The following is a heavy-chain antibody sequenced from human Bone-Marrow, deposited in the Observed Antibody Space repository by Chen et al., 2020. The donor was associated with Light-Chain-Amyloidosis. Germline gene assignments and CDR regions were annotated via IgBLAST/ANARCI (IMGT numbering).Heavy chain of an antibody. D-gene: IGHD3-16*01. Sequence: DVQLVESGGGLVQPGGSLRLSCTASGFIFSDYAINWVRQAPGKGLEWVSSTSSRSSHIYYADSVKGRFTISRDNAKNSLFLQMDSLRAEDTAVYYCARDLRGRRLGGFDYWGQGTLVTVAS. V-gene: IGHV3-21*02. CDR3: ARDLRGRRLGGFDY. CDR1: GFIFSDYA. J-gene: IGHJ4*02. CDR2: TSSRSSHI.